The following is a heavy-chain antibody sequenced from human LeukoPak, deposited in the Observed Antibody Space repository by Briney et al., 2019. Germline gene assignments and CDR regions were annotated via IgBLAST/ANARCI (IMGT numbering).Heavy chain of an antibody. D-gene: IGHD6-19*01. Sequence: GGSLRLSCAASGFTFSSYWMHWVRHTPGKGLVWVSRINSDGSSTSYADSVKGRFTISRDNAKNTLYLQMNSLRAEDTAVYYCARAPSVAVAGYFDYWGQGTLVTVSS. J-gene: IGHJ4*02. CDR3: ARAPSVAVAGYFDY. V-gene: IGHV3-74*01. CDR2: INSDGSST. CDR1: GFTFSSYW.